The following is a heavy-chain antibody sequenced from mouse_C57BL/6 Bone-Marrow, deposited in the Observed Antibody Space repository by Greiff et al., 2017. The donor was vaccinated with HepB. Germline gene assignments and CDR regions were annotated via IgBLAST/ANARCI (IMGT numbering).Heavy chain of an antibody. Sequence: EVQRVESGGGLVQPKGSLKLSCAASGFSFNTYAMNWVRQAPGKGLEWVARIRSKSNNYATYYADSVKDRFTISRDDSESMLYLQMNNLKTEDTAMYYCVRLEGWLPREDWGQGTLVTVSA. CDR2: IRSKSNNYAT. D-gene: IGHD2-3*01. CDR1: GFSFNTYA. CDR3: VRLEGWLPRED. J-gene: IGHJ3*01. V-gene: IGHV10-1*01.